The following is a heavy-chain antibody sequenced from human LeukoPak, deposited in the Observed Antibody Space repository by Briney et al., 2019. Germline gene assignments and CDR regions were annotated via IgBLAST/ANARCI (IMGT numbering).Heavy chain of an antibody. Sequence: ASVKVSCKASGYTFTSYGINWVRQAPGQGLEWMGWISAYNGNTNYAQKLQGRVTMTTDTSTSTVYMELRSLRSDDTAMYYCARMYSSNWYYLDYWGQGTLVTVSS. CDR3: ARMYSSNWYYLDY. J-gene: IGHJ4*02. V-gene: IGHV1-18*01. CDR1: GYTFTSYG. D-gene: IGHD6-13*01. CDR2: ISAYNGNT.